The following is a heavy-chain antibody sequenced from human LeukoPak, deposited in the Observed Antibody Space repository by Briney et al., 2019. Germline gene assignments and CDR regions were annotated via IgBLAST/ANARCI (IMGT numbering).Heavy chain of an antibody. CDR2: IYHSGSF. CDR1: GGSISSSNW. D-gene: IGHD1-14*01. J-gene: IGHJ6*02. V-gene: IGHV4-4*02. CDR3: ARVGINPGDYYYAGMDV. Sequence: SETLSLTCDVSGGSISSSNWWSWVRQSPEKGLEWLAEIYHSGSFNRNPSLKSRVTISVDKSKNQFSLNLTSVTAADTAVYYCARVGINPGDYYYAGMDVWGQGTTVTVSS.